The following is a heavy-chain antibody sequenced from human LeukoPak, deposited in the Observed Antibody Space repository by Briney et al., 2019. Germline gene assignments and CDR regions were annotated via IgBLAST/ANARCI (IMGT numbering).Heavy chain of an antibody. J-gene: IGHJ4*02. Sequence: GGSLRLSCAVSRFSVTNNYMTWVRQAPGQGLEWVSVIYFGGTTYYADSVKGRFTISRDNSKNTVYLQMNSLRVEDTAVYYCARGDGVYVYWGQGTLVTVSS. CDR3: ARGDGVYVY. D-gene: IGHD5/OR15-5a*01. V-gene: IGHV3-53*01. CDR1: RFSVTNNY. CDR2: IYFGGTT.